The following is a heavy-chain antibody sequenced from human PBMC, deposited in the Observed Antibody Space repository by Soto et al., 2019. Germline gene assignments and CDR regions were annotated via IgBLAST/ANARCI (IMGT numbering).Heavy chain of an antibody. CDR2: IYYSGST. V-gene: IGHV4-59*01. CDR3: ARGEVRIDY. CDR1: GCSISSYY. Sequence: SEALSLTCTVSGCSISSYYWSWIRQPPGKGLEWIGYIYYSGSTNYNPSLKSRVTISVDTSKNQFSLKLSSVTAAGTAVYYCARGEVRIDYWGQGTLVTVSS. J-gene: IGHJ4*02.